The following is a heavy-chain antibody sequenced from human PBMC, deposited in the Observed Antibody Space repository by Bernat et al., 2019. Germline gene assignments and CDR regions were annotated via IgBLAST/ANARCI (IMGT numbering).Heavy chain of an antibody. CDR1: GYIFTSYV. CDR2: ISVYNGDT. CDR3: ARGYYASGSYRRFDY. V-gene: IGHV1-18*01. Sequence: QVQLVQSGAEVKKPGASVKVSCKASGYIFTSYVISWVRQAPGQGLEWMGWISVYNGDTNYAQKLQGRVTMTTDTSTSTAYLELRNLRSDDTAVYYCARGYYASGSYRRFDYWGQGTLVTVSS. J-gene: IGHJ4*02. D-gene: IGHD3-10*01.